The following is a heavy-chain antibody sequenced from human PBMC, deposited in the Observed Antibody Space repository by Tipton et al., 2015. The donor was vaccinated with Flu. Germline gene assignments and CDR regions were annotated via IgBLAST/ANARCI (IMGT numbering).Heavy chain of an antibody. CDR1: GFTFSSYA. J-gene: IGHJ4*02. D-gene: IGHD1-14*01. Sequence: RSLRLSCAASGFTFSSYAMHWVRQAPGKGLEWVAVISYDGSNKYYADSVKGRFTISRDNSKSILYLQMNSLRADDTAVYFCARDEGGTYPDWGQGTLVTVSS. CDR3: ARDEGGTYPD. CDR2: ISYDGSNK. V-gene: IGHV3-30*07.